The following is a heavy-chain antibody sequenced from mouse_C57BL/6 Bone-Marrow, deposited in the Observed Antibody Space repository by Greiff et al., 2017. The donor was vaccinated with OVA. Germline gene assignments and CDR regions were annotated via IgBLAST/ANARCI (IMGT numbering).Heavy chain of an antibody. CDR2: LFPGRGST. CDR1: GSTFTSHW. V-gene: IGHV1-56*01. Sequence: VQLQQSGPELVRPGASVQLSCTAPGSTFTSHWMQWVRQRPGPGLEWIGELFPGRGSTYDDEKLKGKATLTVDTSASTAYMQRSSLTSEDSAVYFCARYGSYWYFDVWGTGTTVTVSS. D-gene: IGHD1-1*02. J-gene: IGHJ1*03. CDR3: ARYGSYWYFDV.